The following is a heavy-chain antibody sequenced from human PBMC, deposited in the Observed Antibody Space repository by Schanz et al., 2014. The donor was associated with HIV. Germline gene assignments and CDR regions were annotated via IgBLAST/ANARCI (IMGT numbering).Heavy chain of an antibody. CDR1: GFTFTDYS. J-gene: IGHJ6*02. V-gene: IGHV3-43*01. D-gene: IGHD6-6*01. CDR2: ISSDGGHS. CDR3: ANTEFPYSSSSDYYYGMDV. Sequence: EVHLVESGGVVVQPGGSLRLACVVSGFTFTDYSLHWVRQVPGKGLEWLSVISSDGGHSYYADSVKGRFTISRDNSKNTLYLQMNSLRAEDTAVYFCANTEFPYSSSSDYYYGMDVWGQGTTVTVSS.